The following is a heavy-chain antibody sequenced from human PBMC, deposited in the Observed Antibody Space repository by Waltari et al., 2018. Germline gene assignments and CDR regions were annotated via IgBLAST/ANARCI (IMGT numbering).Heavy chain of an antibody. CDR1: GFTFNNYW. V-gene: IGHV3-7*01. CDR3: ARDAMRDGDFDY. CDR2: IKEDGSDK. D-gene: IGHD3-3*01. Sequence: EVQLVESGGGLVQPGGSLRLSCAASGFTFNNYWMSWVRQAPGKGWEWLANIKEDGSDKHYVESVKGRFTISRDNAKNSLYLQMNSLRAEDTAVYDCARDAMRDGDFDYWGQGALVTVSS. J-gene: IGHJ4*02.